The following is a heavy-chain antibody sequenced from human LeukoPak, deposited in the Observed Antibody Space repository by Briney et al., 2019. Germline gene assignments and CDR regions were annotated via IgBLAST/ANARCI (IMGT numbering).Heavy chain of an antibody. CDR2: ISGSSNYI. V-gene: IGHV3-21*01. CDR1: GFTVSNNY. D-gene: IGHD2-21*01. J-gene: IGHJ3*02. Sequence: GGSLRLSCAASGFTVSNNYITWVRLAPGKGLEWVSSISGSSNYIYYADSVKGRFTISRGNAKNSLYLQMNSLRVEDTAVYYCARDESGDNDAFDIWGQGTMVTVSS. CDR3: ARDESGDNDAFDI.